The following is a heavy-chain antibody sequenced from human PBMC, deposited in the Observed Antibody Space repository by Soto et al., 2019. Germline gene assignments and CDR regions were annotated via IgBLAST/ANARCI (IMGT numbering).Heavy chain of an antibody. J-gene: IGHJ4*02. CDR3: ARVGYYDSSGTDDYFDY. Sequence: GWGLAHSCATSGFTFGGYSMHGVRQAPGKGLEWVAVISYDGSNKYYADSVKGRFTISRDNSKNTLYLQMNSLRAEDTAVYYCARVGYYDSSGTDDYFDYWGQGTLVTVSS. V-gene: IGHV3-30-3*01. CDR2: ISYDGSNK. D-gene: IGHD3-22*01. CDR1: GFTFGGYS.